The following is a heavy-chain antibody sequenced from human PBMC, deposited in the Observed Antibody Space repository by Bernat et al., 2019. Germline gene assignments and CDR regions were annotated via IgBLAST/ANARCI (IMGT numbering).Heavy chain of an antibody. CDR1: VYTFTSYG. Sequence: QVQLVQSGAEVKKPGASVKVSCKASVYTFTSYGISWVRQSPVQVLEWMGWISAYNGTTNHARKLQGRVTMTTDTSTSTTYMGLRSLRSDDTAVYYCERDWGGSWLRSPYDYNYGMDVWGQGTTVSGS. CDR2: ISAYNGTT. CDR3: ERDWGGSWLRSPYDYNYGMDV. V-gene: IGHV1-18*01. D-gene: IGHD6-13*01. J-gene: IGHJ6*02.